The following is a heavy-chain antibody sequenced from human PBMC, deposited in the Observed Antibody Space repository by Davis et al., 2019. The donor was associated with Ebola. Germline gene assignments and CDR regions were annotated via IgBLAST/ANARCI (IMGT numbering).Heavy chain of an antibody. V-gene: IGHV4-30-2*01. Sequence: MPSGTLSLTCAVSGGSISSGGYSWSWIRQPPGKGLEWIGYIYHSGSTYYNPSLKSRVTISVDRSKNQFSLKLSSVTAADTAVYYCARRGTSSWYAGWFDPWGQGTLVTVSS. CDR1: GGSISSGGYS. J-gene: IGHJ5*02. D-gene: IGHD6-13*01. CDR2: IYHSGST. CDR3: ARRGTSSWYAGWFDP.